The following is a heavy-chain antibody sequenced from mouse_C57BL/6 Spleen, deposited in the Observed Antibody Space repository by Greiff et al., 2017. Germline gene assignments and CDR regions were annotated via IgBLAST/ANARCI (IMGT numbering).Heavy chain of an antibody. V-gene: IGHV3-6*01. Sequence: EVQLQESGPGLVKPSQSLSLTCSVTGYSITSGYYWNWIRQFPGNKLEWMGYISYDGSNNYNPSLKNRISITRDTSKNQFFLKLNSLTTEDTATYYCARPLYYGSGRWYFDVWGTGTTVTVSS. CDR3: ARPLYYGSGRWYFDV. CDR2: ISYDGSN. D-gene: IGHD1-1*01. J-gene: IGHJ1*03. CDR1: GYSITSGYY.